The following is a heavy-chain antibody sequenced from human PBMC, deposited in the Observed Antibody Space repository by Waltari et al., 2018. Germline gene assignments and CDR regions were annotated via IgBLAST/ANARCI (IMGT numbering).Heavy chain of an antibody. V-gene: IGHV5-51*01. D-gene: IGHD3-10*01. CDR2: IYPGDSET. CDR3: VRGNWFFDS. CDR1: GFRFTTYW. J-gene: IGHJ4*02. Sequence: EVHLVQHSAEAKKDGEALKVACQGSGFRFTTYWSAWVRQMPGKGLEWMGNIYPGDSETKYSPSFQGRVTISADNSLTTTYLQLTNLKASDTAVYFCVRGNWFFDSWSQGTLVTVSS.